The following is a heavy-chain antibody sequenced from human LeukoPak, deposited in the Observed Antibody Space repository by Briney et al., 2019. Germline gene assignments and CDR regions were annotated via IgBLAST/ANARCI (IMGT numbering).Heavy chain of an antibody. J-gene: IGHJ6*02. CDR1: GGSISSYY. V-gene: IGHV4-59*08. CDR2: IYYSGST. CDR3: ARRRGYYGSGGYYYYGMDV. D-gene: IGHD3-10*01. Sequence: SETLSLTCTVSGGSISSYYWSWIRQPPGKGLEWIGYIYYSGSTNYNPSLKSRVTISVDTSKNQFSLKLGSVTAADTAVYYCARRRGYYGSGGYYYYGMDVWGQGTTVTVSS.